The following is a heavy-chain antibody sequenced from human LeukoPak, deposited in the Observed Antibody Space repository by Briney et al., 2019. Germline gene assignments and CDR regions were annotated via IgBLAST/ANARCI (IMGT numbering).Heavy chain of an antibody. CDR1: GFTFSSYG. CDR3: AKDLGYSSSSNYFDY. J-gene: IGHJ4*02. D-gene: IGHD6-6*01. Sequence: GGSLRLSCAASGFTFSSYGMHWVRQAPGKGLEWVAFIRYDGSNKYYADSVKGRFTISRDNSKNTLYLQMNSLRAEDTAVYYCAKDLGYSSSSNYFDYWGQGTLVTVSS. CDR2: IRYDGSNK. V-gene: IGHV3-30*02.